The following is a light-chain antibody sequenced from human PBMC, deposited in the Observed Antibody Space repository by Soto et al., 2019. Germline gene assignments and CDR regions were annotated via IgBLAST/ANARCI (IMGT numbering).Light chain of an antibody. V-gene: IGLV2-14*01. J-gene: IGLJ2*01. CDR1: SSDVGGYNY. Sequence: QSVLTQPASVSGSPGQSITIPCTGTSSDVGGYNYVSWYQQYPGKAPKLIIFEVTSRPSGVSNRFSGSKSGNTASLTISGLQAEDEADYYCSSYTSISTLDVVFGGGTKVTVL. CDR3: SSYTSISTLDVV. CDR2: EVT.